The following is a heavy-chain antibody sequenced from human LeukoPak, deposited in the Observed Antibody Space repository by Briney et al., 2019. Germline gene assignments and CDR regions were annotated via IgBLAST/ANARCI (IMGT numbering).Heavy chain of an antibody. J-gene: IGHJ5*02. D-gene: IGHD2-21*02. CDR3: ARDEGGVVTAIPGWFDP. CDR2: ISWNSGSI. Sequence: GGSLRLSCAASGFTFDDYAMHWVRQAPGKGLEWVSGISWNSGSIGYADSVKGRFTISRDNAKNSLYLQMNSLRAEDTAVYYCARDEGGVVTAIPGWFDPWGQGTLVTVSS. CDR1: GFTFDDYA. V-gene: IGHV3-9*01.